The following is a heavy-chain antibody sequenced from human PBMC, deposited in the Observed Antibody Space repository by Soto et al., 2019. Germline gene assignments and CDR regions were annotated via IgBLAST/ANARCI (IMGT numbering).Heavy chain of an antibody. Sequence: VASVKVSCKASGYTFTSYGISWVRQAPGQGLEWMGWISAYNGNTNYAQKLQGRVTMTTDTSTSTAYTELRSLRSDDTAVYYCAMSGSGSTGGYYYYGMDVWGQGTTVTVSS. CDR3: AMSGSGSTGGYYYYGMDV. J-gene: IGHJ6*02. D-gene: IGHD3-10*01. V-gene: IGHV1-18*04. CDR1: GYTFTSYG. CDR2: ISAYNGNT.